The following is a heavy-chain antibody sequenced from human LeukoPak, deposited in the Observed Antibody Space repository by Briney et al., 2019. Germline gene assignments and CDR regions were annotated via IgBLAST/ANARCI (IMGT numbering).Heavy chain of an antibody. D-gene: IGHD5-18*01. CDR3: AKEGSYPFDY. V-gene: IGHV3-33*06. CDR1: GFTFSSYG. CDR2: IWYDGSNK. Sequence: GGSLRLSCAASGFTFSSYGMHWVRQAPGKGLEWVAVIWYDGSNKYYADSVKGRFTISRDNSKNTLYLQMNSLRAEDTAAYYCAKEGSYPFDYWGQGTLVTVSS. J-gene: IGHJ4*02.